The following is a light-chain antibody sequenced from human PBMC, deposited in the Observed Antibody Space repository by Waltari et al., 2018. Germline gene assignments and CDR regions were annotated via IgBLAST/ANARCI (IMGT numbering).Light chain of an antibody. CDR1: RSNLGNNG. Sequence: QSVLTPPPSVSEAPSQRVAISCSGSRSNLGNNGATWYLQVPGKAPKLLIYYDDLLPSGVSDRFSGSRFGTSASLAISGLQSEDEGDYYCATWDNTLSGWVFGGGTRLTVL. CDR3: ATWDNTLSGWV. V-gene: IGLV1-36*01. J-gene: IGLJ3*02. CDR2: YDD.